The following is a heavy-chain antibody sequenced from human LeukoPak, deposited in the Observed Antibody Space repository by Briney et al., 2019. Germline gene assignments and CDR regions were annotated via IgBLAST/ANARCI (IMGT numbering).Heavy chain of an antibody. J-gene: IGHJ4*02. CDR3: AISLRYFDLPSHPQIDY. CDR2: MNPNRGDT. V-gene: IGHV1-8*01. Sequence: ASVKASCKASGYTFTSYDIHWVRQATGQGLEWMGRMNPNRGDTDYAQRFQGRVTMTRDTSISTAYMELSSLRSEDTAVYYCAISLRYFDLPSHPQIDYWGQGTLVTVSS. D-gene: IGHD3-9*01. CDR1: GYTFTSYD.